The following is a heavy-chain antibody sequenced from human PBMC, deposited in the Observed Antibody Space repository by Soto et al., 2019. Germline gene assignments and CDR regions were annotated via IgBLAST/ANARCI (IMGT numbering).Heavy chain of an antibody. V-gene: IGHV3-33*01. D-gene: IGHD6-13*01. J-gene: IGHJ6*02. CDR3: ARRQIPPPTRGAANARGGMDV. Sequence: QVQLVESGGGVVQPGRSLRLSCAASGFTFNNYGMHWVRQAPGKGLEWLAVIWNDGSNSSDANSVKGRFTISRDNSKNTLYLKMSSLRAEDTAVYYCARRQIPPPTRGAANARGGMDVWGQGTTVTVSS. CDR1: GFTFNNYG. CDR2: IWNDGSNS.